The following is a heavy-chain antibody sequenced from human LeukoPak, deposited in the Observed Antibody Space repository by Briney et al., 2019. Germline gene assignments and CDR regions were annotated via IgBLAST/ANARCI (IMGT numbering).Heavy chain of an antibody. CDR2: ISGSGGST. J-gene: IGHJ4*02. V-gene: IGHV3-23*01. CDR3: ARVFGVVNDIGGGFDY. CDR1: GFTFSSYA. Sequence: QPGGSLRLSCAASGFTFSSYAMSWVRQAPGKGLEWVSAISGSGGSTYYADSVKGRFTISRDNSKNTLYLQMNSLRAEDTAVYHCARVFGVVNDIGGGFDYWGQGTLVTVSS. D-gene: IGHD3-3*01.